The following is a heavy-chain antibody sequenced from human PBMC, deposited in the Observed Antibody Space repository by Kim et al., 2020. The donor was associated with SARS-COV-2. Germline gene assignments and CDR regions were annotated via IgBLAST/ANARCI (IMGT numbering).Heavy chain of an antibody. CDR3: AGLLKQLIEGGWFDP. CDR1: GFSLTELS. D-gene: IGHD6-13*01. Sequence: ASVKVSCKVSGFSLTELSMHWVRQAPGKGLEWRGCFDREDGETKYAQKFQGRLTMTEDTSRDTAYMELNSLGYEDTAVYYCAGLLKQLIEGGWFDPWGQGTLVTVSS. V-gene: IGHV1-24*01. CDR2: FDREDGET. J-gene: IGHJ5*02.